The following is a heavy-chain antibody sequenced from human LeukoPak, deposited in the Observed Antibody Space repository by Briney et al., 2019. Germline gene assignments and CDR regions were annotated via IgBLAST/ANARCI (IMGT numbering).Heavy chain of an antibody. CDR2: VNPNSGNA. CDR1: GYTFTNSN. D-gene: IGHD3-22*01. J-gene: IGHJ5*02. V-gene: IGHV1-8*01. CDR3: ARSYDSSGYEP. Sequence: ASVKVSCKASGYTFTNSNVNWVGQATGQGLEWMGWVNPNSGNADYAQKFQGRVTMDRNTSISTVYKELSSLRSEDTAVYYCARSYDSSGYEPWGQGTLVTVSS.